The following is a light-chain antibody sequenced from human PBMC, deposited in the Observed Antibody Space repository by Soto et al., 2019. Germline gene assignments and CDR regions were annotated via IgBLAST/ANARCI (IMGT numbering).Light chain of an antibody. CDR2: KAS. J-gene: IGKJ2*01. CDR3: QQYNDYSPPYT. CDR1: QSISSW. Sequence: DLQMTQSPSTLSASVGDRVTITCRASQSISSWLAWYQQKPGKAPKLLIYKASSLERGVPSRFSGSGSGTEFTLTISSLQPDDFATYYCQQYNDYSPPYTFGQGTKLEIK. V-gene: IGKV1-5*03.